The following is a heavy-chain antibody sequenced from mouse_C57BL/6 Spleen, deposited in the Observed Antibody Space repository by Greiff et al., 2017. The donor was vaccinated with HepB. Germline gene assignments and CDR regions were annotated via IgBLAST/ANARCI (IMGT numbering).Heavy chain of an antibody. V-gene: IGHV1-55*01. CDR1: GYTFTSYW. J-gene: IGHJ3*01. D-gene: IGHD2-2*01. CDR2: IYPGSGST. Sequence: QVHVKQPGAELVKPGASVKMSCKASGYTFTSYWITWVKQRPGQGLEWIGDIYPGSGSTNYNEKFKSKATLTVDTSSSTAYMQLSSLTSEDSAVYYCVMVTTEGWFAYWGQGTLVTVSA. CDR3: VMVTTEGWFAY.